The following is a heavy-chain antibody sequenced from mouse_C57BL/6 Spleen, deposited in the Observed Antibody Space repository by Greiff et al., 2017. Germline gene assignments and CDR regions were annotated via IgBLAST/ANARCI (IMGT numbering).Heavy chain of an antibody. CDR2: IDPANGNT. V-gene: IGHV14-3*01. D-gene: IGHD2-12*01. CDR3: GSDRYDRDYFDY. J-gene: IGHJ2*01. Sequence: VQLQQSVAELVRPGASVKLSCTASGFNIKNTYMHWVKQRPEQGLEWIGRIDPANGNTKYAPKFQGKATITADTSSNTAYLPLSSLTSEDTAIYYCGSDRYDRDYFDYWGQGTTLTVSS. CDR1: GFNIKNTY.